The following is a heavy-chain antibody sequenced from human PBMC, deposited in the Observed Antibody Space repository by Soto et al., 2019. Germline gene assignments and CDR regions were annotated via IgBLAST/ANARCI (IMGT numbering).Heavy chain of an antibody. V-gene: IGHV1-46*01. CDR3: ARAFASNTPGIAVAGTRSDAFDI. Sequence: ASVKVSCKASGYTFTSYYMHWVRQAPGQGLEWMGIINPSGGSTSYAQKFQGWVTMTRDTSISTAYMELSRLRSDDTAVYYCARAFASNTPGIAVAGTRSDAFDIWGQGTMVTVSS. J-gene: IGHJ3*02. CDR1: GYTFTSYY. CDR2: INPSGGST. D-gene: IGHD6-19*01.